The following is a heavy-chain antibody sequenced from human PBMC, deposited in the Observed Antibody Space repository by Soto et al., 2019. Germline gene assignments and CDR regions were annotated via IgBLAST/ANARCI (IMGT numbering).Heavy chain of an antibody. CDR2: INSVGSST. Sequence: EVQLVESGGGLVQPGGSLRLSCAASGFTFSSYWMHWVRQAPGKGLVWVSRINSVGSSTSYADSVKGRFTISRDNAKNTLYLQMNSLRAEDTAVYYCARTTPPRQKWFGEFKDNWFDPWGQGTLVTVSS. CDR3: ARTTPPRQKWFGEFKDNWFDP. CDR1: GFTFSSYW. D-gene: IGHD3-10*01. J-gene: IGHJ5*02. V-gene: IGHV3-74*01.